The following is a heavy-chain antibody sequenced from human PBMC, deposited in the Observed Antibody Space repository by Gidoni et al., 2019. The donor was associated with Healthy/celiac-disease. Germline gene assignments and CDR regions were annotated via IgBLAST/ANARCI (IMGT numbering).Heavy chain of an antibody. CDR2: ISYDGSNK. D-gene: IGHD3-22*01. J-gene: IGHJ3*02. CDR3: ARGFTYYYDSSGSDGAFDI. V-gene: IGHV3-30-3*01. CDR1: GFTFRSLA. Sequence: QVQLVESGGGVVQPGRSLIPSCAASGFTFRSLALPWVRQAPGKGLEWVAVISYDGSNKYYADSVKGRFTISRDNSKNTLYLQMNSLRAEDTAVYYCARGFTYYYDSSGSDGAFDIWGQGTMVTVSS.